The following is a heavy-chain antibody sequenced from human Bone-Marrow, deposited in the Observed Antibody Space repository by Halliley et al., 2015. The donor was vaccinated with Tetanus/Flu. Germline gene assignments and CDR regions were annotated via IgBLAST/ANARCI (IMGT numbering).Heavy chain of an antibody. D-gene: IGHD3-22*01. Sequence: TLSLTCTVLGGSISGYYYSWIRQPPGKGLEWIGYIYYSGSTNYNPSLKSRVTISLDTSKNQFSLKLSSVTAADTAVYYCARSLYYYESSGSYFFDYWGQGTLVTVSS. CDR2: IYYSGST. CDR3: ARSLYYYESSGSYFFDY. V-gene: IGHV4-59*08. J-gene: IGHJ4*02. CDR1: GGSISGYY.